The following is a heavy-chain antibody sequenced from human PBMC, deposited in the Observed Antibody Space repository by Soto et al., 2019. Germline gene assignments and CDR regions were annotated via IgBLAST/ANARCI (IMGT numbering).Heavy chain of an antibody. Sequence: PSETLSLTCTVSGGSISSGGYYWSWIRQHPGKGLQWIGYIYYSGSTYYNPSPKSRVTISVDTSKNQFSLKLSSVTGADKAVYYCARALVPALRLGALSLHASEYYFDCWGQGPLVTVSS. V-gene: IGHV4-31*03. CDR3: ARALVPALRLGALSLHASEYYFDC. CDR1: GGSISSGGYY. D-gene: IGHD3-16*02. J-gene: IGHJ4*02. CDR2: IYYSGST.